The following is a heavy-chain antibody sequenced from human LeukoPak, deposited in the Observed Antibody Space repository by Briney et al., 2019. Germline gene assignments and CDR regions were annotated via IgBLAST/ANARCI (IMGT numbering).Heavy chain of an antibody. J-gene: IGHJ3*02. D-gene: IGHD1-26*01. Sequence: ASVKVPCKASGYTFSSYGITWVRQAPGQGLEWMGWISAYNGNTNYAQKLQGRVTMTTDTSTSTAYMELRSLRSDDTAVYYCARDGARYSGSYSGRYLGAFDIWGQGTMVTVSS. CDR1: GYTFSSYG. V-gene: IGHV1-18*01. CDR2: ISAYNGNT. CDR3: ARDGARYSGSYSGRYLGAFDI.